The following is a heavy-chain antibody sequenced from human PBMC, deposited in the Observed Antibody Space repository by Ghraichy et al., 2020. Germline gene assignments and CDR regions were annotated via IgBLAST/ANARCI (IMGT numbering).Heavy chain of an antibody. J-gene: IGHJ4*02. D-gene: IGHD3-22*01. CDR3: ASLPRITMIVVVGN. CDR1: GGSISSSSYY. V-gene: IGHV4-39*01. CDR2: IYYSGST. Sequence: GSLSLTCTVSGGSISSSSYYWGWIRQPPGKGLEWIGSIYYSGSTYYNPSLKSRVTISVDTSKNQFSLKLSSVTAADTAVYYCASLPRITMIVVVGNWGQGTLVTVSS.